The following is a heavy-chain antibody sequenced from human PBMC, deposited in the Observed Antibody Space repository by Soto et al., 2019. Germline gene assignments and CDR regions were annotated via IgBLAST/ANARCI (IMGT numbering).Heavy chain of an antibody. CDR3: AKDLREEQLPDYYYYYGMDV. J-gene: IGHJ6*02. CDR2: ISYDGSNK. D-gene: IGHD6-13*01. Sequence: GGSLRLSCAASGFTFSSYGMHWVRQAPGKGLEWVAVISYDGSNKYYADSVKGRFTISRDNYKNTLYLQMNSLRAEDTAVYYCAKDLREEQLPDYYYYYGMDVWGQGTTVTVSS. CDR1: GFTFSSYG. V-gene: IGHV3-30*18.